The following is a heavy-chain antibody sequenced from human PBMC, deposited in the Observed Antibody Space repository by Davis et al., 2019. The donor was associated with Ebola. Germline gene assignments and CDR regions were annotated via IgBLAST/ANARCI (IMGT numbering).Heavy chain of an antibody. V-gene: IGHV3-21*01. J-gene: IGHJ6*02. CDR2: ISSSSSYI. CDR1: GFTFSSYS. CDR3: ARPRVRYQLLGPDYYYGMDV. Sequence: GGSLRLSCAASGFTFSSYSMNWVRQAPGKGLEWVSFISSSSSYIYYADSVKGRFTISRGNAKNSLYLQMNSLRAEDTAVYYCARPRVRYQLLGPDYYYGMDVWGQGTTVTVSS. D-gene: IGHD2-2*01.